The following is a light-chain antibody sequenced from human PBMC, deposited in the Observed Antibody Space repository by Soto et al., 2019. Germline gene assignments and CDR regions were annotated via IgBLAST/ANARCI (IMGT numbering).Light chain of an antibody. CDR1: SSNIGAGYD. V-gene: IGLV1-40*01. Sequence: QAVVTQPPSVSGAPGQRVTISCTGSSSNIGAGYDVHWYQQLPGTAPKLLIYGNSNQPSGVPDRFSGSKSGTSASLAITGLQAEYEADYYCQSYDSSVSKVVFGGGTKLTVL. CDR2: GNS. CDR3: QSYDSSVSKVV. J-gene: IGLJ2*01.